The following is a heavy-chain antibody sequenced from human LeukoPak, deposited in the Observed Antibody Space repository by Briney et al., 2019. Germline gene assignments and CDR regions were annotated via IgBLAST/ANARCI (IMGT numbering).Heavy chain of an antibody. D-gene: IGHD1-1*01. CDR2: ISAYNGNT. Sequence: ASVKVSCKASGYTFTSYGISWVRQAPGQGLEWMGWISAYNGNTNYAQKLQGRVTMTTDTSTSTAYMELRSLRSDDTAVYYCARDFQDNWNVLLWGHYYYYYYMDVWGKGTTVTVSS. CDR1: GYTFTSYG. CDR3: ARDFQDNWNVLLWGHYYYYYYMDV. V-gene: IGHV1-18*01. J-gene: IGHJ6*03.